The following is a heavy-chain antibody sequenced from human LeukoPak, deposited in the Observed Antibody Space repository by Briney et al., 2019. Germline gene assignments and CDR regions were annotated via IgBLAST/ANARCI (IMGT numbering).Heavy chain of an antibody. V-gene: IGHV1-69*04. Sequence: GASVKVSCKASGGTFSSYAISWVRQAPGQGLEWMGRIIPILGIANYAQKFQGRVTITADKSTSTAYMELSSLRSEDTAVYYCARALGYCSSTSCYPAEHYYYGMDVWGQGTTVTDSS. CDR3: ARALGYCSSTSCYPAEHYYYGMDV. CDR2: IIPILGIA. D-gene: IGHD2-2*01. CDR1: GGTFSSYA. J-gene: IGHJ6*02.